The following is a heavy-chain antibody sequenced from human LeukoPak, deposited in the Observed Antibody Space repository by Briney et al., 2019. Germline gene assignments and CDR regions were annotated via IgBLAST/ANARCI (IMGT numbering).Heavy chain of an antibody. J-gene: IGHJ4*02. D-gene: IGHD5-18*01. CDR2: ISYDGSNK. Sequence: GGSLRLSCAASGFTFSSYGMHWVRQAPGKGLEWVAVISYDGSNKYYADSVKGRFTISRDNSKNTLYLQMNSLRAEDTAVYYCAKVRGYSYGRFDYWGQGTLVTVSS. V-gene: IGHV3-30*18. CDR1: GFTFSSYG. CDR3: AKVRGYSYGRFDY.